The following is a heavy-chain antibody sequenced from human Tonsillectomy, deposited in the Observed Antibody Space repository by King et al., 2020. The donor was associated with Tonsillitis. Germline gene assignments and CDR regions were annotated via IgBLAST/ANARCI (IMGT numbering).Heavy chain of an antibody. CDR3: ARGGSSSDDGFDI. J-gene: IGHJ3*02. D-gene: IGHD6-13*01. CDR2: INPNSGST. CDR1: GYTFTGYY. Sequence: QLVQSGAEVKKPGASVKVSCKASGYTFTGYYIHWVRQAPGQGLEWMGRINPNSGSTNYAQKFQGRVTMTRDTSISTAYMELSRLRSDDTVVYYCARGGSSSDDGFDIWGQGTMVTVSS. V-gene: IGHV1-2*05.